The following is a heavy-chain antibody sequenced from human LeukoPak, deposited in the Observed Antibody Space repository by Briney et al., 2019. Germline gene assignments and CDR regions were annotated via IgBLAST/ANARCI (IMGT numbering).Heavy chain of an antibody. V-gene: IGHV4-38-2*01. CDR2: IYHSGST. Sequence: PSETLSLTCAVSGYSISSGYYWGWIRQPPGKGLEWIGSIYHSGSTYYNPSLKSRVTISVDTSKNQFSLKLSSVTAADTAVYYCARLGFGYSSGWSQFIDYMDVWGKGTTVTVSS. CDR1: GYSISSGYY. J-gene: IGHJ6*03. CDR3: ARLGFGYSSGWSQFIDYMDV. D-gene: IGHD6-19*01.